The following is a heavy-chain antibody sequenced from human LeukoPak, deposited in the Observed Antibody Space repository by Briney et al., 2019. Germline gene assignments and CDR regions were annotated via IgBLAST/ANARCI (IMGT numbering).Heavy chain of an antibody. CDR1: GFTFSSYG. CDR2: ISYDGSNK. V-gene: IGHV3-30*03. D-gene: IGHD2-2*02. CDR3: ATLEVVPAAILSEDWFDP. J-gene: IGHJ5*02. Sequence: PGGSLRLSCAASGFTFSSYGMPWVRQAPGKGLEWVAVISYDGSNKYYADSVKGRFTISRDNSKNTLYLQMNSLRAEDTAVYYCATLEVVPAAILSEDWFDPWGQGTLVTVSS.